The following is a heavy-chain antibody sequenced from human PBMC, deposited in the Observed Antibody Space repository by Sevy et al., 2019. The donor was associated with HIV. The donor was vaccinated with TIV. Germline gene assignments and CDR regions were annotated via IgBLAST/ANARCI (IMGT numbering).Heavy chain of an antibody. J-gene: IGHJ5*02. CDR3: ARDGGPGHIVVLVAATGINWFDP. CDR1: GDSVSSNSAA. CDR2: TYYRSKWYN. D-gene: IGHD2-15*01. Sequence: SLTISLTCAISGDSVSSNSAAWNWIRRSPSRVLEWLGRTYYRSKWYNDYAVSVKSRITINPDISKNQFSLQLNSVTPVDTAVYYCARDGGPGHIVVLVAATGINWFDPWGQGTLVTVSS. V-gene: IGHV6-1*01.